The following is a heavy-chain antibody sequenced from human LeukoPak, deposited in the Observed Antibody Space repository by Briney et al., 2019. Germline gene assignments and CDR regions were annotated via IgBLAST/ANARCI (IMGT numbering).Heavy chain of an antibody. D-gene: IGHD4-17*01. CDR2: IIPILGIA. J-gene: IGHJ6*02. CDR1: GGTFSSYA. Sequence: SVTVSCTASGGTFSSYAISWVRQAPGQGLEWMGRIIPILGIANYAQKFQGRVTITADKSTSTAYMELSSLRSEDTAVYYCARETKKRGTTVTNNYYYGMDVWGQGTTVTVSS. CDR3: ARETKKRGTTVTNNYYYGMDV. V-gene: IGHV1-69*04.